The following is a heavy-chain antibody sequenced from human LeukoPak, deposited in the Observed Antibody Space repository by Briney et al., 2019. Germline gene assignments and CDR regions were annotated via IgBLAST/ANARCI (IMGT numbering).Heavy chain of an antibody. Sequence: GRSLRLSCAASGFTFDDYALHWVRQAPGKGLEGVSGISWNSGSIGYADSVKGRFTISRDNSKNTLYLQMNSLRAEDTAVYYCARASSDHHFDYWGQGTLVTVSS. CDR3: ARASSDHHFDY. CDR2: ISWNSGSI. J-gene: IGHJ4*02. D-gene: IGHD3-22*01. CDR1: GFTFDDYA. V-gene: IGHV3-9*01.